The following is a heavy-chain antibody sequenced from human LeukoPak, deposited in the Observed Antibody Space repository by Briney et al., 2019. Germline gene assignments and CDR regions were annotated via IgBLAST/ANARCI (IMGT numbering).Heavy chain of an antibody. CDR1: GGSISGYY. D-gene: IGHD3-9*01. CDR3: AREYDILTGLIDY. J-gene: IGHJ4*02. Sequence: SETLSLTCTVSGGSISGYYWSWIRQPAGKGLDWIGRIYTSGSTNYNPSLKSRVTMSVDTSKNQFSLKLSSVTAADTAVYYCAREYDILTGLIDYWGQGTLVTVSS. V-gene: IGHV4-4*07. CDR2: IYTSGST.